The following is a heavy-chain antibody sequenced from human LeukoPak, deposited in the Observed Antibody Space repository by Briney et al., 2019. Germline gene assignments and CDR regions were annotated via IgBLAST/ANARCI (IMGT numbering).Heavy chain of an antibody. Sequence: SETLSLTCTVSGGSISNYYWSWIRQPPGKGLEWIGYIYYSGTTNYNPSLKSRVTISVDTSKNQFSLNLSSVTAADTALYYCARVGGTGDFDYWGQGTLVTVSS. CDR2: IYYSGTT. V-gene: IGHV4-59*01. CDR1: GGSISNYY. D-gene: IGHD3-16*01. CDR3: ARVGGTGDFDY. J-gene: IGHJ4*02.